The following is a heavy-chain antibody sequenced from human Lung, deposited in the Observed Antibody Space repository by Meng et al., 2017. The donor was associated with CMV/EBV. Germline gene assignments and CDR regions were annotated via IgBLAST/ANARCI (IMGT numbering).Heavy chain of an antibody. V-gene: IGHV1-2*02. CDR2: IDPDSGGT. CDR3: ARESSSWSYGNWFDS. Sequence: ASXXVSXKASGYTFIAYYMHWVRQAPGQGREWMGWIDPDSGGTNYAQKFQGRVTVTRDTPTSTAYMELSRLRSDDTAVYYCARESSSWSYGNWFDSWGQGXLVTVSS. D-gene: IGHD6-13*01. J-gene: IGHJ5*01. CDR1: GYTFIAYY.